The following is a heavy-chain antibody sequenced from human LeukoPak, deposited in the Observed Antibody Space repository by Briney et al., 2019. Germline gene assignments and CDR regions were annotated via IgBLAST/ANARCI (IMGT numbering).Heavy chain of an antibody. V-gene: IGHV4-34*01. D-gene: IGHD6-13*01. Sequence: SETLSLTCTVSGGSISSYYWSWIRQPPGKGLEWIGEINHSGSTNYNPSLKSRVTISVDTSKNQFSLKLSSVTAADTAVYYCARHEGSWFGMDVWGQGTTVTVSS. CDR3: ARHEGSWFGMDV. J-gene: IGHJ6*02. CDR2: INHSGST. CDR1: GGSISSYY.